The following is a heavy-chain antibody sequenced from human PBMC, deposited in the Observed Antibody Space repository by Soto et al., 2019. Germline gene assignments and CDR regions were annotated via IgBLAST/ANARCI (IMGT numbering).Heavy chain of an antibody. CDR2: IYWDDDK. Sequence: QITLKESGPTLVKPTQTLTLTCTFSGFSLSTSGVGVGWIRQPPGKALEWLAVIYWDDDKGYSPSLKNRLTITKDTSKNQVVLTMTNMDPVDTATYYCAHTVGLVVVTSEDEYFQHWDQGTQVTVSS. V-gene: IGHV2-5*02. J-gene: IGHJ1*01. D-gene: IGHD2-15*01. CDR1: GFSLSTSGVG. CDR3: AHTVGLVVVTSEDEYFQH.